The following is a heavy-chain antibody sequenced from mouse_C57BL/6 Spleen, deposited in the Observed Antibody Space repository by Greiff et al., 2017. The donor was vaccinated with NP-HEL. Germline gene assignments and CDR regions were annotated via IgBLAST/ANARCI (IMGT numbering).Heavy chain of an antibody. D-gene: IGHD2-4*01. J-gene: IGHJ4*01. CDR3: ARAYYDYDGAPYAMDY. Sequence: QVQLQQPGAELVKPGASVKLSCKASGYTFTSYWMQWVKQRPGQGLEWIGEIDPSDSYTNYNQKFKGKATLTVDTSSSTAYMQLSSLTSEDSAVYYCARAYYDYDGAPYAMDYWGQGTSVTVSS. CDR2: IDPSDSYT. CDR1: GYTFTSYW. V-gene: IGHV1-50*01.